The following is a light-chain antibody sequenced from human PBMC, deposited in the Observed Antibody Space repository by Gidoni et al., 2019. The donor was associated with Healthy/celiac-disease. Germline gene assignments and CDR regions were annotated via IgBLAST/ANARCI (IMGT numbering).Light chain of an antibody. Sequence: DIQMTQSPSSLSASVGDRVTITCRASQSISSYFNWYQQKPGKDPKLLIYAASSLQSGVPSRFSGRGSGTDFTLTISSLQPEDFATYYCQQSYSTPYTFGQGTKLEIK. CDR2: AAS. J-gene: IGKJ2*01. CDR3: QQSYSTPYT. CDR1: QSISSY. V-gene: IGKV1-39*01.